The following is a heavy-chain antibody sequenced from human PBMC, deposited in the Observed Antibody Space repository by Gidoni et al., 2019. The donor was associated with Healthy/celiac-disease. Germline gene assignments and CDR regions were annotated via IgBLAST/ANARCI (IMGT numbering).Heavy chain of an antibody. CDR3: ARAGGSSGWYFRADYYYGMDV. D-gene: IGHD6-19*01. CDR2: IYSGVIT. CDR1: GFTVRSNS. Sequence: EVQLGKSGGGLVQPGGSLRLSCSASGFTVRSNSLRWLRQAPGKGLEWFSVIYSGVITYYAASVTGRFTISRDNSKNTLYLQMNSLRAEDTAVYYCARAGGSSGWYFRADYYYGMDVWGQGTTVTVSS. J-gene: IGHJ6*02. V-gene: IGHV3-66*01.